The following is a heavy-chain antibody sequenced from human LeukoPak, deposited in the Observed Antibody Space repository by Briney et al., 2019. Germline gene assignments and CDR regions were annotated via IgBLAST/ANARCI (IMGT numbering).Heavy chain of an antibody. CDR2: ISYDGSTK. CDR1: GFTFGDYA. CDR3: AKDMYGQGNSNDAFDI. D-gene: IGHD1-7*01. J-gene: IGHJ3*02. V-gene: IGHV3-30*04. Sequence: GRSLRLSCTASGFTFGDYAMSWVRQAPGKGLEWVAVISYDGSTKYYVDSVKGRFTISRDNSKNTLYLQMNSLRAEDTAVYYCAKDMYGQGNSNDAFDIWGQGTMVTVSS.